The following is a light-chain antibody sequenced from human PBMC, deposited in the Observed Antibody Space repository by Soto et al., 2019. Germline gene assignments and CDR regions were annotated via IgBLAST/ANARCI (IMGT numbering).Light chain of an antibody. CDR1: STDIGGFNY. Sequence: QSALTQPRSVSGSPGQSVTISCTGTSTDIGGFNYVSWYQRLPGIAPKLMIYDVTKRPSGVPDRFSGSKSGNTASLTISGLQAEDEADYYCSSYAGNYNLVFGGGTKVTVL. CDR3: SSYAGNYNLV. V-gene: IGLV2-11*01. CDR2: DVT. J-gene: IGLJ3*02.